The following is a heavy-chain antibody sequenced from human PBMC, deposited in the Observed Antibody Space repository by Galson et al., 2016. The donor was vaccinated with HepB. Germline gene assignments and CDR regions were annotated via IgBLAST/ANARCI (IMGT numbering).Heavy chain of an antibody. D-gene: IGHD2-15*01. V-gene: IGHV3-23*01. CDR2: ITDSGDDT. CDR3: ARGTKRFCSGSNCYPLDH. Sequence: SLRLSCAASGFTFSTYAMTWVSQAPGKGLEWVSVITDSGDDTHHADSVKGRFIMSRDNSKNTVYLQMNNLRDEDTAIYFCARGTKRFCSGSNCYPLDHWGQGTLVTVSS. CDR1: GFTFSTYA. J-gene: IGHJ4*02.